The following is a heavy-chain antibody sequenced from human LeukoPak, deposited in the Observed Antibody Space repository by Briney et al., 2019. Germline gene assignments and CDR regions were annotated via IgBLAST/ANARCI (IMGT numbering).Heavy chain of an antibody. Sequence: SETLSLACTVSGGSISSYYWSWIRQPPGKGLEWIAYISDIGSINYNPSLKSRVTISLETSKNQFSLKLSSVTAADTAVYYCAGHHPRNTVDFWGQGTLVTVSS. J-gene: IGHJ4*02. CDR3: AGHHPRNTVDF. CDR1: GGSISSYY. CDR2: ISDIGSI. D-gene: IGHD2/OR15-2a*01. V-gene: IGHV4-59*08.